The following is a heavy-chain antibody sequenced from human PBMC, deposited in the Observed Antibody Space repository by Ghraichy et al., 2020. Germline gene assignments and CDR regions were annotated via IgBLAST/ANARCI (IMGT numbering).Heavy chain of an antibody. Sequence: GESLRLSCAASGFTLSSSEMNWVRQTPGKGLEWISYITRSGGSAIFYTDSVKGRFTISRDNAKNSLYLQMNSLRAEDTAVYYCARDCSSTSCFSPPYYYGMDLWGQGTTVTVSS. D-gene: IGHD2-2*01. V-gene: IGHV3-48*03. CDR2: ITRSGGSAI. J-gene: IGHJ6*02. CDR3: ARDCSSTSCFSPPYYYGMDL. CDR1: GFTLSSSE.